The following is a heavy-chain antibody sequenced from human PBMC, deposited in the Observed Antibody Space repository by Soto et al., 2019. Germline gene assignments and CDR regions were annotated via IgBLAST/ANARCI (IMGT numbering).Heavy chain of an antibody. J-gene: IGHJ4*02. CDR1: GFTFSRYW. Sequence: GGSLRLSCAASGFTFSRYWMHWVRQAPGKGLVWVSRIKGDGSETNYADSVKGRFTISRDNAKNTLYLQLNSLRAEDTAVYYCLRGNSGYGNFDYWGQGTRVTVSS. CDR2: IKGDGSET. V-gene: IGHV3-74*01. D-gene: IGHD5-12*01. CDR3: LRGNSGYGNFDY.